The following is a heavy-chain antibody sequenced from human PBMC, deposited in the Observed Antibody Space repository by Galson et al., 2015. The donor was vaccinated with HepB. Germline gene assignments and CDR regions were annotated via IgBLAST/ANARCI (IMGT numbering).Heavy chain of an antibody. J-gene: IGHJ6*02. CDR2: ISSSSSYI. CDR3: ARVVVPAARRYGMDV. Sequence: SLRLSCAASGFTFSSYSMNWVRQAPGKGLEWVSSISSSSSYIYYADSVKGRFTISRDNAKNSLYLQMNSLRAEDTAVYYSARVVVPAARRYGMDVWGQGTTVTVSS. V-gene: IGHV3-21*01. CDR1: GFTFSSYS. D-gene: IGHD2-2*01.